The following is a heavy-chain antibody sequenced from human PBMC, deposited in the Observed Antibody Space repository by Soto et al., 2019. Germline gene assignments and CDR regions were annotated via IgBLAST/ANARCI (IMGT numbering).Heavy chain of an antibody. CDR3: ARFAYYYGSGSSDY. J-gene: IGHJ4*02. CDR2: INHSGNT. D-gene: IGHD3-10*01. CDR1: GGSFSDYY. Sequence: PSETPSLTCAVYGGSFSDYYWTWIRQPPGKGLEWIGEINHSGNTNYNPSLKSRVTISVDTSKNQFSLRLSSVTAADTAVYYRARFAYYYGSGSSDYWGQGTLVTVSS. V-gene: IGHV4-34*01.